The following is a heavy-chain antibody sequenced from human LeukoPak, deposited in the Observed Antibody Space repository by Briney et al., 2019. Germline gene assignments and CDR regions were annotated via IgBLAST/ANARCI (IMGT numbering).Heavy chain of an antibody. V-gene: IGHV3-23*01. CDR1: GITFSSYA. CDR3: AKDLWDSGSQAYFDY. J-gene: IGHJ4*02. CDR2: VSGSGGST. D-gene: IGHD3-10*01. Sequence: GGSLRLSCAASGITFSSYAMSWVRQAPGKGLGWVSGVSGSGGSTYYADSVKGRFTISRDNSKNTLYLQMNSLRAEDTAVYYCAKDLWDSGSQAYFDYWGQGTLVTVSS.